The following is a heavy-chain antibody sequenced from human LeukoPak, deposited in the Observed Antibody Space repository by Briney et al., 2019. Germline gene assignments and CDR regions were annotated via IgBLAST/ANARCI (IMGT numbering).Heavy chain of an antibody. V-gene: IGHV4-4*02. Sequence: SETLSLTCAVSGASISSNWWNWVRQPPGKGLEWIGEIHHSGSANYNPSLKSRVTISLDTSENQFSLRLSSVTAADTAVYYCVRDRGEWSYSRDYWGQGTLVTVSS. D-gene: IGHD3-10*01. CDR2: IHHSGSA. J-gene: IGHJ4*02. CDR1: GASISSNW. CDR3: VRDRGEWSYSRDY.